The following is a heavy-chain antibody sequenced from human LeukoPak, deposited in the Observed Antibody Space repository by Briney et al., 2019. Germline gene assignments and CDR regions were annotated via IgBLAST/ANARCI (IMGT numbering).Heavy chain of an antibody. Sequence: GEALKISCKGSGYSFTSYWIGWVRPMPGKGLEWMGIIYPGDSDTRYSPSFQGQVTISADKSISTAYLQWSSLKASDTAMYYCARREYDFWSGCSDYWGQGTLVTVSS. V-gene: IGHV5-51*01. D-gene: IGHD3-3*01. CDR2: IYPGDSDT. CDR3: ARREYDFWSGCSDY. CDR1: GYSFTSYW. J-gene: IGHJ4*02.